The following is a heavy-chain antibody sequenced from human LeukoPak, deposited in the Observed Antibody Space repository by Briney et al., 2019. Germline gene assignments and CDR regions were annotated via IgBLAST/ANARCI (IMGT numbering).Heavy chain of an antibody. V-gene: IGHV3-30*04. J-gene: IGHJ5*02. CDR2: ISYDGSNK. CDR1: GFTFSSYA. D-gene: IGHD1-26*01. Sequence: GGSLRLSCAASGFTFSSYAMHWVRQAPGKGLEWVAVISYDGSNKYYADSVKGRFTISRDNSKNTLYLQMNSLRAEDTAVYYCARDQSYGDGNWFDPWGQGTLVTVSS. CDR3: ARDQSYGDGNWFDP.